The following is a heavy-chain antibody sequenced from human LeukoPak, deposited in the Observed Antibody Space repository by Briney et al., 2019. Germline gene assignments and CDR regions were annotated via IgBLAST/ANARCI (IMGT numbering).Heavy chain of an antibody. CDR3: ARDTTVRCGSTSCYKGGDAFDI. D-gene: IGHD2-2*01. CDR1: GGSISSYY. V-gene: IGHV4-59*01. J-gene: IGHJ3*02. CDR2: IYYSGST. Sequence: PSETLSLNCTVSGGSISSYYWSWIRQPPGKGLEWIGYIYYSGSTNYNPSLKSRVTISVDTSKNQFSLKLSSVTAADTAVYYCARDTTVRCGSTSCYKGGDAFDIWGQGTMVTVSS.